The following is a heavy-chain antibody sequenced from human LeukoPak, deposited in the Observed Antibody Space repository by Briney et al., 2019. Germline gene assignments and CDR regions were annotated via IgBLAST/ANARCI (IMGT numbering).Heavy chain of an antibody. CDR2: IYHSGST. Sequence: SRTLSLTCAVSGGSISSGGYSWSWIRQPPGKGLEWIGYIYHSGSTYYNPSLKSRVTISVDRSKNQFSLKLSSVTAADTAVYYCARGKGDYGADYFDYWGQGTLVTVSS. V-gene: IGHV4-30-2*01. J-gene: IGHJ4*02. CDR1: GGSISSGGYS. D-gene: IGHD4-17*01. CDR3: ARGKGDYGADYFDY.